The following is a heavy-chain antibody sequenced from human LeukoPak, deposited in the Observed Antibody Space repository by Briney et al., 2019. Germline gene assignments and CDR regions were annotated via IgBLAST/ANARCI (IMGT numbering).Heavy chain of an antibody. Sequence: GASVKVSCKASGYTFTSYGISWMRQAPGQGLEWMGWISAYNGNTNYAQKLQGRVTMTTDTSTSTAYMELRSLRSDDTAVYYCARQQQWLVAPPLDYWGQGTLVTVSS. CDR3: ARQQQWLVAPPLDY. V-gene: IGHV1-18*01. CDR1: GYTFTSYG. D-gene: IGHD6-19*01. J-gene: IGHJ4*02. CDR2: ISAYNGNT.